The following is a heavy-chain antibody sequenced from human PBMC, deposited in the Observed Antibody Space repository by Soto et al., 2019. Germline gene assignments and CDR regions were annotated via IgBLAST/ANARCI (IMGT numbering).Heavy chain of an antibody. D-gene: IGHD1-1*01. Sequence: QLVESGGGLVLPGGSLMLSCAASGFTFSGSAMHWVRQASGKGLEWVAFIRSKANNYATAYAASVKGRFTISRDDSKNTAYLQMSGLKIDDTAVYYCSSRDGTTGWWGQGTLVTVSS. CDR2: IRSKANNYAT. CDR1: GFTFSGSA. CDR3: SSRDGTTGW. J-gene: IGHJ4*02. V-gene: IGHV3-73*01.